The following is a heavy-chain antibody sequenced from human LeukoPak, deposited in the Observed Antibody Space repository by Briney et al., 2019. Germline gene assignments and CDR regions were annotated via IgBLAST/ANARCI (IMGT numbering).Heavy chain of an antibody. V-gene: IGHV3-7*04. CDR1: GFTFSSYW. D-gene: IGHD5-12*01. Sequence: GGSLRLSCAASGFTFSSYWMSWVRQAPGKGLEWVANIKQDGSEKYYVDSMRGRFTISRDNAKNSLYLQMNSLRAEDTAVYYCARVVAPNWFAPWGQGTLVTVSS. CDR3: ARVVAPNWFAP. CDR2: IKQDGSEK. J-gene: IGHJ5*02.